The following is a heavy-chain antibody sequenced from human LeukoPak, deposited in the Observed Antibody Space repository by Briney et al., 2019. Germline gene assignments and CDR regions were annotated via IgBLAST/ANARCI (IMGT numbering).Heavy chain of an antibody. CDR3: AELGITMIGGV. J-gene: IGHJ6*04. D-gene: IGHD3-10*02. V-gene: IGHV3-48*03. CDR1: EIIFSSYG. Sequence: GGSLRLSCVASEIIFSSYGISWVRQAPGTGLEWISSISHTGGSPYYADSVKGRFTISRDNAKNSLYLQMNSLRAEDTAVYYCAELGITMIGGVWGKGTTVTISS. CDR2: ISHTGGSP.